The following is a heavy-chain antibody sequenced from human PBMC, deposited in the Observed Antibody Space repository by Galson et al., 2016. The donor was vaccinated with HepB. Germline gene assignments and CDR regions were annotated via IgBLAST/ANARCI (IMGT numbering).Heavy chain of an antibody. D-gene: IGHD2-15*01. CDR3: ARRERGCSGSSCIPYYFDS. Sequence: QSGAEVKKTGESLKITCKASGYTFTNYWIGWVRQLPGKGLEWMGIIYPGDSDTRYSPSFQGQVTMSADTSITTAYLQWSSLKASDTAMYYCARRERGCSGSSCIPYYFDSWGQGTLVTVSS. CDR1: GYTFTNYW. J-gene: IGHJ4*02. CDR2: IYPGDSDT. V-gene: IGHV5-51*01.